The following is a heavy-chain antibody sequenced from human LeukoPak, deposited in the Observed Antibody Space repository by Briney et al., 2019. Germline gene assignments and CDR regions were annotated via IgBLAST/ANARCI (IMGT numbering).Heavy chain of an antibody. Sequence: GESLKISCKVSGYSFTSYCIGWVRQMPGIGLEWMGIIYPGDSGPTYSPSFQGQVTISVDKSINTAYLQWSSLQASDTAMYYCGMSGDRVPLQDDVFDVWGQGTMVTVS. V-gene: IGHV5-51*01. D-gene: IGHD1-26*01. CDR1: GYSFTSYC. CDR3: GMSGDRVPLQDDVFDV. J-gene: IGHJ3*01. CDR2: IYPGDSGP.